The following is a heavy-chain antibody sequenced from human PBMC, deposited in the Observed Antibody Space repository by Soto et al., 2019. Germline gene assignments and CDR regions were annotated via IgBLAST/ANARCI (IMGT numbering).Heavy chain of an antibody. V-gene: IGHV3-48*03. CDR2: ISKNGIDI. Sequence: GSLLLSSAASGFSFSTYDMNWVRQAPGKGLEWVSYISKNGIDIYYADSVKGRFTISRDNANNSLFLQMNSLRAEDTAVYYCAPRKSGSFNIGAFDIWGQGTMVTVSS. J-gene: IGHJ3*02. CDR3: APRKSGSFNIGAFDI. D-gene: IGHD3-10*01. CDR1: GFSFSTYD.